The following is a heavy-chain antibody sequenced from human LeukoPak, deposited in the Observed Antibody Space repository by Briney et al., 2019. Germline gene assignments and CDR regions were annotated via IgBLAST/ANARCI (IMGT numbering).Heavy chain of an antibody. Sequence: PGGSLRLSCAASGFTFSGYWMHWVRQAQGKGLVWVSRIKSDGSYTAYADSVKGRFTISRDNAKNTLYLQMNSLRAEDTAVYYCAIDVRGGYHDYWGQGTLVTVSS. V-gene: IGHV3-74*01. CDR3: AIDVRGGYHDY. J-gene: IGHJ4*02. CDR1: GFTFSGYW. D-gene: IGHD5-18*01. CDR2: IKSDGSYT.